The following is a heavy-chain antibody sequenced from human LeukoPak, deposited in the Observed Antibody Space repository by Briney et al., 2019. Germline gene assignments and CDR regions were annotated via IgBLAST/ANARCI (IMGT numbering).Heavy chain of an antibody. D-gene: IGHD3-10*01. Sequence: GGSLRLSCAASGFTFGSYTMHWVRQAPGKGLEWVAVISYHGDTKYYADSVKGRFTISRDIPKNTLYLQMNSLRAEDTAVYYCVREYYGSGTWSWFDPWGQGTLVTVSS. CDR1: GFTFGSYT. CDR3: VREYYGSGTWSWFDP. J-gene: IGHJ5*02. V-gene: IGHV3-30-3*01. CDR2: ISYHGDTK.